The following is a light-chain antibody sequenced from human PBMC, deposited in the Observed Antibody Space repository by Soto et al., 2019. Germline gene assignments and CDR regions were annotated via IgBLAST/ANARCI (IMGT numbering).Light chain of an antibody. V-gene: IGKV3-15*01. CDR2: GAS. CDR1: QSVSSN. CDR3: QQYNNWPWT. J-gene: IGKJ1*01. Sequence: EIVMTQSPATLSVSRGERATLSCRASQSVSSNLAWYQHKPGQAPRFLIYGASTRATGIPARFSGSGSGTEFTLTISSLQSEDFAVYYCQQYNNWPWTFGQGTKVEVK.